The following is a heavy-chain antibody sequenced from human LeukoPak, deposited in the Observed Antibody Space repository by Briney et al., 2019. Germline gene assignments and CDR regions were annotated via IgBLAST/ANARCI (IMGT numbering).Heavy chain of an antibody. D-gene: IGHD3-3*01. Sequence: SETLSLTCTVSGGSISSGGYYWSWIRQHPGKGLEWIGEINHSGSTNYNPSLKSRVTISVDTSKNQFSLKLSSVTAADTAVYYCARDYYDFWSGYPRFHYYGMDVWGQGTTVTVSS. CDR2: INHSGST. CDR3: ARDYYDFWSGYPRFHYYGMDV. CDR1: GGSISSGGYY. J-gene: IGHJ6*02. V-gene: IGHV4-31*03.